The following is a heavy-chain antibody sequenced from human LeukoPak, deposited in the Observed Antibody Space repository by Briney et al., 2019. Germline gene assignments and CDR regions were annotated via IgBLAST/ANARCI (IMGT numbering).Heavy chain of an antibody. V-gene: IGHV3-23*01. CDR2: ISPGGGPT. CDR3: AKDGAWLRFDD. D-gene: IGHD5-12*01. CDR1: GFTFDDYA. Sequence: PGGSLRLSCAASGFTFDDYAMHWVRQAPGKGLEWVSGISPGGGPTYYADSVKGRFTISRDDPKNTLYLQMENLRAEDTAVYYCAKDGAWLRFDDWGQGILVTVSS. J-gene: IGHJ4*02.